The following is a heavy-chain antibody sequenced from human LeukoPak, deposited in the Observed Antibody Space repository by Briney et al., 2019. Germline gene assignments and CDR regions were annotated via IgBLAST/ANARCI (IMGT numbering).Heavy chain of an antibody. D-gene: IGHD3-10*01. V-gene: IGHV4-34*01. CDR3: ARGPPVRGVIITKRWFDP. CDR1: GGSFSGYY. Sequence: SETLSLTCAVYGGSFSGYYWSWIRQPPGKGLEWIGEINHSGSTNYNPSLKSRVIISVDTSKNQFSLKLSSVTAADTAVYYCARGPPVRGVIITKRWFDPWGQGTLVTVSS. CDR2: INHSGST. J-gene: IGHJ5*02.